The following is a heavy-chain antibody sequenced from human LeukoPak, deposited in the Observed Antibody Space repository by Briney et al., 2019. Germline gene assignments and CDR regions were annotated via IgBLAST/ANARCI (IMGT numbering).Heavy chain of an antibody. V-gene: IGHV1-69*05. Sequence: ASVKVSCKASGGTFSSYAISWVRRAPGQGLEWMGGIIPIFGTANYAQKFQGRVTITTDESTSTAYMELSSLRSEDTAVYYCARGPFWSGYSSANRWGQGTLVTVSS. D-gene: IGHD3-3*01. CDR2: IIPIFGTA. J-gene: IGHJ4*02. CDR3: ARGPFWSGYSSANR. CDR1: GGTFSSYA.